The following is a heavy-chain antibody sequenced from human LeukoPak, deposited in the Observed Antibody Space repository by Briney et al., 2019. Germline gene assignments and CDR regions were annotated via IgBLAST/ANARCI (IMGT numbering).Heavy chain of an antibody. D-gene: IGHD6-19*01. CDR2: ISSSSNTI. CDR3: ARDQGLAVAATGGPFDP. J-gene: IGHJ5*02. V-gene: IGHV3-48*01. Sequence: GGSLRLSCAASGFTFSSYSMNWVRQAPGKGPEWVSYISSSSNTIFYADSVRGRFTISRDNAKNSLYLQMNSLRAEDTAVYFCARDQGLAVAATGGPFDPWGQGTLVTVSS. CDR1: GFTFSSYS.